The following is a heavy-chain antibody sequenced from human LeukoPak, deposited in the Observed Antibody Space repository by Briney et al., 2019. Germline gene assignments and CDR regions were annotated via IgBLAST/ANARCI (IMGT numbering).Heavy chain of an antibody. CDR2: ISYDGGDK. Sequence: GGSLRLSCAASGFAFSSYWMSWVRQTPGKGLEWVAVISYDGGDKYYADSVKGRFTVSRSNSRNTLFLQMNSLRAEDTAVYYCASGTYLYYFDYWGQGTLVTVSS. CDR1: GFAFSSYW. J-gene: IGHJ4*02. V-gene: IGHV3-30*03. D-gene: IGHD1-26*01. CDR3: ASGTYLYYFDY.